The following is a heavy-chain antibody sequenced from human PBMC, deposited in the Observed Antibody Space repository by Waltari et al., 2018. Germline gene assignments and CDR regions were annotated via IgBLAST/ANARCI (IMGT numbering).Heavy chain of an antibody. CDR3: ARTVTPGDYYYYYMDV. D-gene: IGHD4-17*01. V-gene: IGHV1-69*04. CDR2: IIPMLGIT. CDR1: GCTFRSYA. Sequence: QVQLVQSGAEVKKPGYSVKVSCKASGCTFRSYATSWVCQAPGQGLEWMGGIIPMLGITNYAHKFQGKVTITADESTSTAYMELRSLRSEDTAVYYCARTVTPGDYYYYYMDVWGKGTTVTVSS. J-gene: IGHJ6*03.